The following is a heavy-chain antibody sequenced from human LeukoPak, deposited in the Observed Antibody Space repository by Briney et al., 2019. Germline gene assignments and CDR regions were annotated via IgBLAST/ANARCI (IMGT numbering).Heavy chain of an antibody. CDR3: AKILGDVTTYDY. CDR2: INQDGGHK. V-gene: IGHV3-7*01. D-gene: IGHD4-17*01. J-gene: IGHJ4*02. Sequence: PGGSLRLSCTASGFTFSGSWLSWVRQAPGRGLEWVASINQDGGHKHYVDSLKGRFTISRDNAENSLFLQMNSLRVDDTAVYYCAKILGDVTTYDYWGQGTLVTVSS. CDR1: GFTFSGSW.